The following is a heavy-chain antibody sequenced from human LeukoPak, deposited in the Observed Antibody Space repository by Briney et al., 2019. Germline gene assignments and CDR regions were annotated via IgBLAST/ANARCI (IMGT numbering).Heavy chain of an antibody. CDR2: IYYSGST. Sequence: PSETLSLTCTVSGDSITNHYWNWIRQPPGKGLEWIGYIYYSGSTNYNPSLKSRVTISVDTSKNQFSLKLSSVTAADTAVYYCARDPGGSGYYPYYYYGMDVWGQGTTVTVSS. D-gene: IGHD3-22*01. V-gene: IGHV4-59*11. CDR1: GDSITNHY. J-gene: IGHJ6*02. CDR3: ARDPGGSGYYPYYYYGMDV.